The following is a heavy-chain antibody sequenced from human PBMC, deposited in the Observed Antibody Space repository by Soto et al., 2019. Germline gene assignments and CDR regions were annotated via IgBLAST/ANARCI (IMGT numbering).Heavy chain of an antibody. V-gene: IGHV4-59*08. J-gene: IGHJ4*02. D-gene: IGHD3-16*02. Sequence: PSETLSLTCTVSGGSISSYYWSWIRQPPGKGLEWIGYIYYSGSTNYNPSLKSRVTISVDTSKNQFSLKLSSVTAADTAVYYCARHRLGDYVWGSYRYFDYWGQGTLVTVSS. CDR2: IYYSGST. CDR3: ARHRLGDYVWGSYRYFDY. CDR1: GGSISSYY.